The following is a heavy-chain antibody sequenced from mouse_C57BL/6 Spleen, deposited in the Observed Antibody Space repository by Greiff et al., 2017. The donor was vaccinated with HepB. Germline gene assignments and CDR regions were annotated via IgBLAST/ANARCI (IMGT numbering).Heavy chain of an antibody. CDR3: ARCGGLLPYWYFDV. J-gene: IGHJ1*03. CDR1: GYTFTSYW. V-gene: IGHV1-50*01. Sequence: QVQLQQPGAELVKPGASVKLSCKASGYTFTSYWMQWVKQRPGQGLEWIGEIDPSDSYTNYNQKFKGKATLTVDTSSSTAYMQLSSLTSEDSAVYYCARCGGLLPYWYFDVWGTGTTVTVSS. CDR2: IDPSDSYT. D-gene: IGHD2-3*01.